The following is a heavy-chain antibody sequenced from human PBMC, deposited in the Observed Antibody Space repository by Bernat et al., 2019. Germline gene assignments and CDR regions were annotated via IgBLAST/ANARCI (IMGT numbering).Heavy chain of an antibody. Sequence: EVQLVQSGTEVKKPGESLKISCKDSGYNFANYWIGWVRQVPEKGLEWMGIIYPGDSDTKYNPPFQGQVTISADRSINTAYLQWSSLKASDTAMYYCARHRQLLGDGGSYMDVWGKGTTVIVSS. CDR2: IYPGDSDT. V-gene: IGHV5-51*01. CDR1: GYNFANYW. CDR3: ARHRQLLGDGGSYMDV. D-gene: IGHD3-10*01. J-gene: IGHJ6*03.